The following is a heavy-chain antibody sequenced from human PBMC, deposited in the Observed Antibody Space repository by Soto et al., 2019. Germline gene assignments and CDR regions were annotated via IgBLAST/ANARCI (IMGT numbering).Heavy chain of an antibody. V-gene: IGHV3-30-3*01. CDR3: ARAGCDGGSCYTLVGLRYGMDV. D-gene: IGHD2-15*01. Sequence: QVQLVESGGGVVQPGRSLRLSCAASGFTFSNYAMYWVRQAPGKGLEWVAVLSYDGNNKYYADSVKGRFTISRDNSKNTLYLQMNSLRVDDKAVYYWARAGCDGGSCYTLVGLRYGMDVWGQGTTVTVSS. CDR1: GFTFSNYA. CDR2: LSYDGNNK. J-gene: IGHJ6*02.